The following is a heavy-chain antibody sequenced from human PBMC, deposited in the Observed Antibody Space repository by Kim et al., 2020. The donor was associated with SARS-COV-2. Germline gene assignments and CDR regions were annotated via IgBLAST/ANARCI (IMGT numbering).Heavy chain of an antibody. J-gene: IGHJ6*02. CDR3: ARAPYYYGSGSHYYYGMDV. D-gene: IGHD3-10*01. CDR1: GGSISSYY. Sequence: SETLSLTCTVSGGSISSYYWSWIRQPPGKGLDWIGYIYYSGSTNYNPSLKSRVTISLDTSKNQFSLKLTSVTAADTAVYYCARAPYYYGSGSHYYYGMDVWGQGTTVTVSS. V-gene: IGHV4-59*01. CDR2: IYYSGST.